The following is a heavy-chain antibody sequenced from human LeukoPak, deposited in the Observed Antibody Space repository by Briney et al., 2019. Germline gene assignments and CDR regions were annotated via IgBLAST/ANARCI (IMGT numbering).Heavy chain of an antibody. D-gene: IGHD3-16*01. CDR3: ARQPGWGYYYYMDV. CDR2: IYYSGST. J-gene: IGHJ6*03. Sequence: PSETLSLICTVSGGSVSSGSYYWSWIRQPPGKGLEWLGYIYYSGSTNYNPSLKSRVTISVDTSKNQFSLKLSSVTAADTAVYYCARQPGWGYYYYMDVWGKGTTVTVSS. V-gene: IGHV4-61*01. CDR1: GGSVSSGSYY.